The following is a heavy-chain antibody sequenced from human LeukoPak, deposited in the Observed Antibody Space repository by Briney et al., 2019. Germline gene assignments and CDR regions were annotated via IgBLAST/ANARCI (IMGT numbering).Heavy chain of an antibody. Sequence: GGSLRLSCAASGFTFSSYGMSWVRQAPGKGLEWVSAISGSGGSTYYADSVKGRFTISRDNSKNTLYLQMNSLRAEDTAVYYCAKGKLVGATGYYYYYMDVWGKGTTVTVSS. V-gene: IGHV3-23*01. CDR2: ISGSGGST. CDR1: GFTFSSYG. D-gene: IGHD1-26*01. J-gene: IGHJ6*03. CDR3: AKGKLVGATGYYYYYMDV.